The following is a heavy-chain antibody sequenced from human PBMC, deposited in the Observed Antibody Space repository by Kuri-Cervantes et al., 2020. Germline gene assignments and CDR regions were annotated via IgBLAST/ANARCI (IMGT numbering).Heavy chain of an antibody. Sequence: GGSLRLSCAASGFTFSSYSMNWVRQAPGKGLEWVSSISSSSSYIYYADSVKGRFTISRDNAKNSLYLQMNSLRAEDTAVYYCAREMITITTFFDFWGQGTLVTVSS. CDR1: GFTFSSYS. CDR3: AREMITITTFFDF. CDR2: ISSSSSYI. J-gene: IGHJ4*02. V-gene: IGHV3-21*01. D-gene: IGHD4-11*01.